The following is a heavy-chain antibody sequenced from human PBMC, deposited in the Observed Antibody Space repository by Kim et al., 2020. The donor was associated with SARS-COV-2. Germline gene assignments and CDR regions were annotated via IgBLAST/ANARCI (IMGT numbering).Heavy chain of an antibody. CDR1: GASVSNSGHY. CDR3: ARETNDLCGGGSCYPSHNGAYYGWFDS. V-gene: IGHV4-31*03. Sequence: SETLSLTCSVSGASVSNSGHYWSWIRQPPGKGLEWIGYIYYIGDTKFNPSLMSRATLSIDTSRNKFSLTVHSVTAADTAVYFCARETNDLCGGGSCYPSHNGAYYGWFDSWGPGTLVTVSS. CDR2: IYYIGDT. J-gene: IGHJ5*01. D-gene: IGHD2-15*01.